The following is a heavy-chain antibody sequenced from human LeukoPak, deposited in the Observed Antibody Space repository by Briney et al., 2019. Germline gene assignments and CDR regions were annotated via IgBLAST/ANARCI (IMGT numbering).Heavy chain of an antibody. J-gene: IGHJ4*02. CDR2: ISRSSSSI. CDR1: GFTFSSYN. CDR3: ARDYGDHGEYFDC. V-gene: IGHV3-48*02. D-gene: IGHD4-17*01. Sequence: GGSLRLSCAASGFTFSSYNMNWVRQAPGKGLEWVSYISRSSSSIYYADSVEGRFTISRDNAKNSVYLQMNSLSDEDTAVCRCARDYGDHGEYFDCWGQGTLVTVSS.